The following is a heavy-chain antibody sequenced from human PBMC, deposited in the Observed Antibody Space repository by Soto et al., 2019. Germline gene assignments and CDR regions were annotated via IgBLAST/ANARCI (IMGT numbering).Heavy chain of an antibody. D-gene: IGHD2-15*01. CDR3: VRDLGRYCTGGSCFSA. J-gene: IGHJ5*02. CDR2: TNQDGSGK. CDR1: DFSFRNYW. Sequence: PGGSLRLSCVASDFSFRNYWMSWVRQAPGKGLEWVANTNQDGSGKYYVDSVKGRFTISRDNAKNSLFLQMNSLRVEDTAVYYCVRDLGRYCTGGSCFSAWGQGTLVTVS. V-gene: IGHV3-7*01.